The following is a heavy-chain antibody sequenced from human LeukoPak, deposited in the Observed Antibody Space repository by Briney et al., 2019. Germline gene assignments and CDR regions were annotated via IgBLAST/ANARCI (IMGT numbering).Heavy chain of an antibody. CDR1: GGSISSSNW. V-gene: IGHV4-4*02. D-gene: IGHD3-10*01. J-gene: IGHJ4*02. CDR3: ARADYGSGSYYTGY. CDR2: IYHSGST. Sequence: PSETLSLTCVVSGGSISSSNWWSWVRQPPGKGLEWIGEIYHSGSTNYNPSLKSRVTISVDKSKNQFSLKLSSVAAAATAVYYCARADYGSGSYYTGYWGQGTLVTVSS.